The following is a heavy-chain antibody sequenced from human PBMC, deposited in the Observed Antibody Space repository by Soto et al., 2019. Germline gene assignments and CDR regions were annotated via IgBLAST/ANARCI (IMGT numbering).Heavy chain of an antibody. CDR3: AKRLDKVSAAAARYHNTMDV. Sequence: GGSLRLSCAASGFTFSNHALSWVRQAPGKGLERVAGITDSGGATYYADSVKGRFTISRDNSKNTLFLQMNSLRADDTAVYYCAKRLDKVSAAAARYHNTMDVWGQGTTVTVSS. CDR2: ITDSGGAT. V-gene: IGHV3-23*01. CDR1: GFTFSNHA. D-gene: IGHD6-13*01. J-gene: IGHJ6*02.